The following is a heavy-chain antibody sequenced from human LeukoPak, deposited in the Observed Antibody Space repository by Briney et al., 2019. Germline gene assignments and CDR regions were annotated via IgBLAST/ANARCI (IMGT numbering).Heavy chain of an antibody. J-gene: IGHJ6*03. V-gene: IGHV1-69*06. CDR1: GGTFSSYA. CDR2: IIPIFGTA. D-gene: IGHD1-26*01. Sequence: SVKVSCKASGGTFSSYAISWVRQAPGQGLEWMGGIIPIFGTANYAQKFQGRVTITADKSTSTAYMELSSLRSEDTAVYYCATSVSGSYVASYYMDVWGKGTTVTVSS. CDR3: ATSVSGSYVASYYMDV.